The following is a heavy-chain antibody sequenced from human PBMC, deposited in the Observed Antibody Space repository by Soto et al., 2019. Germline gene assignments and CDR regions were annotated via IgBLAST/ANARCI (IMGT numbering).Heavy chain of an antibody. D-gene: IGHD1-1*01. J-gene: IGHJ5*02. Sequence: SLKISCKGSGYSFTSYXXXXXRQMPGKGLEWMGIIYPGDSDTRYSPSFQGQVTISADKSISTAYLQWSSLKASDTAMYYCARGVPPTGPTYWFDPWGQGTLVTVSS. V-gene: IGHV5-51*01. CDR2: IYPGDSDT. CDR1: GYSFTSYX. CDR3: ARGVPPTGPTYWFDP.